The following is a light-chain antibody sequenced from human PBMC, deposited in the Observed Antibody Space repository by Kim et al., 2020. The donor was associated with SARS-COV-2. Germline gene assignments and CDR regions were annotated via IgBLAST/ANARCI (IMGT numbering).Light chain of an antibody. J-gene: IGLJ2*01. Sequence: SSELTQDPAVSVALGQTVRITCQGDSLRSYYASWYQQKPGQAPVLVIYGKNNRPSGIPDRFSGSSPGNTASLTITGGQAEDEADYYFNSRDSSGNHVVFG. V-gene: IGLV3-19*01. CDR2: GKN. CDR1: SLRSYY. CDR3: NSRDSSGNHVV.